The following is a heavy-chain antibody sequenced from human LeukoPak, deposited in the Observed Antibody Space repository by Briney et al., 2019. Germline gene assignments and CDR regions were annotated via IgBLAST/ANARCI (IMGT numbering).Heavy chain of an antibody. Sequence: PGRSLRLSCATSGFTFRNYGMHWVRQAPGKGLEWVSIIWYDGSNKYYADSVKSRFTISRDNSKNTLYLQMNSLRAEDTAVYYCAKDQEERYCSGGSCPIDYWGQGTLVTVSS. CDR2: IWYDGSNK. CDR1: GFTFRNYG. V-gene: IGHV3-33*06. D-gene: IGHD2-15*01. J-gene: IGHJ4*02. CDR3: AKDQEERYCSGGSCPIDY.